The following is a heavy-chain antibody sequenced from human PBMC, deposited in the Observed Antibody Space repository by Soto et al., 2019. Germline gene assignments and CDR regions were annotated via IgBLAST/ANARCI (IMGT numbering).Heavy chain of an antibody. J-gene: IGHJ3*02. CDR1: GFTLSSYA. D-gene: IGHD3-16*01. CDR3: ARDGFWGMPGAFDI. CDR2: ISYDGSNK. V-gene: IGHV3-30-3*01. Sequence: QVQLVESGGGVVQPGRSLRLSCAASGFTLSSYAMHWVRQAPGKGLEWVAVISYDGSNKDYADSVKGRFTISRDNSKNTLYLQMNSLRAEDTAVYYCARDGFWGMPGAFDIWGQGTMVTVSS.